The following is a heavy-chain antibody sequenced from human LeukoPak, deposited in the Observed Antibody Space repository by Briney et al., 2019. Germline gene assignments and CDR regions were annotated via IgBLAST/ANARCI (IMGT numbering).Heavy chain of an antibody. CDR3: AKGWTMFDS. D-gene: IGHD3/OR15-3a*01. Sequence: GGSLRLSCAASGFTFSSYAMSWVRQAPGKGLEWVSSVSHDGRNTHYAASVKGRFTVSRDNSKNALSVQMNSLRAEDAALYYCAKGWTMFDSWSQGILVTVSS. V-gene: IGHV3-23*01. CDR2: VSHDGRNT. CDR1: GFTFSSYA. J-gene: IGHJ5*01.